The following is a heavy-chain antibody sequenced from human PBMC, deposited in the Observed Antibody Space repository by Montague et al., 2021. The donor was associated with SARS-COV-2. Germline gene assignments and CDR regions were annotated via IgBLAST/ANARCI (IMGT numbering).Heavy chain of an antibody. CDR3: ARTTTRMLYPENAFDI. V-gene: IGHV6-1*01. Sequence: CAISGDSVSSNTATWNWIRQPPSRGLEWLGRTYYRSKWYHDYAISLKSRITINPDTSKNQFSLQLSSVAPEDTAVFYCARTTTRMLYPENAFDIWGRGTMVTVSS. CDR2: TYYRSKWYH. J-gene: IGHJ3*02. CDR1: GDSVSSNTAT. D-gene: IGHD2-15*01.